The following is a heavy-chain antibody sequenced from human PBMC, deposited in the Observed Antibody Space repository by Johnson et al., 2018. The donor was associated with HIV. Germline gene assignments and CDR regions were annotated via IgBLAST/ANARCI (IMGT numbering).Heavy chain of an antibody. D-gene: IGHD6-19*01. J-gene: IGHJ3*01. CDR1: GFTFSSYG. V-gene: IGHV3-30*03. Sequence: QVQLVESGGGVVQPGRSLRLSCAASGFTFSSYGMHWVRQAPGKGLEWVAVISYDGSNKYYADSVKGRFTISRDTSRNTLNLQMNSLRAEDTAVYYCARDAGLAVAESDAFDVWGQGTVVIVSS. CDR2: ISYDGSNK. CDR3: ARDAGLAVAESDAFDV.